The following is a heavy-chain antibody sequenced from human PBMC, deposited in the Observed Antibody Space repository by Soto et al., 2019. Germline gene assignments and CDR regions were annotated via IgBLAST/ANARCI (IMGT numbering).Heavy chain of an antibody. CDR1: GVTFSSYA. CDR2: VSIGGST. Sequence: DVQLLESGGGLVQPEGSLRLSCAASGVTFSSYAMGWARQGPGKGLEWVAVVSIGGSTHYADSVRGRFSISRDNSKNTLSLQMNSLTAEDTAVFFCAKRRGAGGHFDYWGQGALVTVSS. V-gene: IGHV3-23*01. J-gene: IGHJ4*02. D-gene: IGHD2-15*01. CDR3: AKRRGAGGHFDY.